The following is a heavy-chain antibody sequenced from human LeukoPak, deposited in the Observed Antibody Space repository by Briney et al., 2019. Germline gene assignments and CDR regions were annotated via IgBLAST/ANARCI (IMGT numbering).Heavy chain of an antibody. V-gene: IGHV3-23*01. Sequence: PGGSLRLSCAASGLSFTSFAMSWVRQAPARGPEWVSSLRGDGETFYADSVRGRFTLSRDDSRNTVYLQLNNLRVEDTAIYYCAREGWVSSADAVRWGQEPQVTVPS. D-gene: IGHD3-16*01. CDR1: GLSFTSFA. CDR2: LRGDGET. CDR3: AREGWVSSADAVR. J-gene: IGHJ4*02.